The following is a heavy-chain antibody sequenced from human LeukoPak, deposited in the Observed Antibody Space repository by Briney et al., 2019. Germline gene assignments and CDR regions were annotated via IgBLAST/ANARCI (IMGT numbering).Heavy chain of an antibody. CDR1: GYTFTSYG. J-gene: IGHJ4*02. V-gene: IGHV1-18*01. D-gene: IGHD2-15*01. CDR3: ARGSKIYCSGGSCYADY. CDR2: ISAYNGNT. Sequence: ASVKVSCKASGYTFTSYGISWVRQAPGQGGEWMGWISAYNGNTNYAQKLQGRVTMTTDTSTRTAYMELRSLRSDDTAVYYCARGSKIYCSGGSCYADYWGQGTLVTVSS.